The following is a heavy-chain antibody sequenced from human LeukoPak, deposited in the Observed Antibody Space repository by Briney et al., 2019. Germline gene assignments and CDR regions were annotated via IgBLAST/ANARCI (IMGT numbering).Heavy chain of an antibody. D-gene: IGHD3-16*01. CDR2: IIPIFGTA. Sequence: SVTVSCKASGGTFSSYAISWVRQAPGQGLEWMGGIIPIFGTANYAQKFQGRVTITADESTSTAYMELSSLRSEDTAVYYCASRRSLKLAAFDIWGQGAMVTVSS. CDR3: ASRRSLKLAAFDI. J-gene: IGHJ3*02. CDR1: GGTFSSYA. V-gene: IGHV1-69*13.